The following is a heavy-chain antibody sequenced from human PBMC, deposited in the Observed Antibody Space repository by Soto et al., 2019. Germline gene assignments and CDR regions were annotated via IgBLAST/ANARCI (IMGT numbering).Heavy chain of an antibody. CDR1: GFTVSSNY. D-gene: IGHD6-13*01. CDR2: IYSGGST. CDR3: ARMQLAPRAFDY. Sequence: GGSLRLSCAASGFTVSSNYMSWVRQAPGKGLEWVSVIYSGGSTYYADSVKGRFTISRDNSKNTLYLHMNSLRAEDTAVYYCARMQLAPRAFDYWDKGTLVTVSS. V-gene: IGHV3-53*01. J-gene: IGHJ4*02.